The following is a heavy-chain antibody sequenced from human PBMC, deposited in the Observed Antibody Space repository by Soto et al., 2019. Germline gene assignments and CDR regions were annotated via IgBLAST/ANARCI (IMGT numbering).Heavy chain of an antibody. J-gene: IGHJ3*02. CDR3: ATATTVTTFDAFDI. CDR1: GYTLTELS. D-gene: IGHD4-17*01. CDR2: FDPEDGET. Sequence: ASVKVSCKVSGYTLTELSMHWVRQAPGKGLEWMGGFDPEDGETIYAQKFQGRVTMTEDTSTDTAYMELSSLRSEDTAVYYCATATTVTTFDAFDIWGQGTMVTVS. V-gene: IGHV1-24*01.